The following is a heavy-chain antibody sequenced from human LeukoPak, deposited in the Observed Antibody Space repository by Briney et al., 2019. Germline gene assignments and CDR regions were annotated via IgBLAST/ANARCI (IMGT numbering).Heavy chain of an antibody. D-gene: IGHD1/OR15-1a*01. CDR2: ISGSGGST. V-gene: IGHV3-23*01. CDR1: GFTFSSYA. J-gene: IGHJ4*02. CDR3: AKLRGGELWPGTSEDY. Sequence: GGSLRLSCAASGFTFSSYAMSWVRQAPGKGLEWVSAISGSGGSTYYADSVKGRFTISRDNSKNTLYLQMNSLRAEDTAVYYCAKLRGGELWPGTSEDYWGQGTLVTVSS.